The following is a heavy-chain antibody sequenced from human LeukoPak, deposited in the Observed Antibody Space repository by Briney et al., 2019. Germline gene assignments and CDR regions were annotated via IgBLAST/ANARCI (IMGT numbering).Heavy chain of an antibody. CDR1: GFTFSSYG. Sequence: GGSLRLSCAASGFTFSSYGMHWVRQAPGKGLEWVAVIWYDGSNKYYADSVKGRFTISRDNPKNTLYLQMNSLRGEDTAVYYCAKGGPGDGNWFDLWGQGTLVTVSS. CDR3: AKGGPGDGNWFDL. V-gene: IGHV3-33*06. D-gene: IGHD2-21*02. J-gene: IGHJ5*02. CDR2: IWYDGSNK.